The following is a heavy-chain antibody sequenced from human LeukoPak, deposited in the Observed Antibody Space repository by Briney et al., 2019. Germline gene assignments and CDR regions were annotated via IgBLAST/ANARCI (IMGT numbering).Heavy chain of an antibody. CDR2: ISSSSSTI. CDR1: GFTFSSYS. J-gene: IGHJ6*02. CDR3: ARERRAFDILTGYYSPYYYYGMDV. D-gene: IGHD3-9*01. Sequence: GGSLRLSCAASGFTFSSYSMNWVRQAPGKGLEWVSYISSSSSTIYYADSVKGRFTISRDNAKNSLYLQMNSLRAEDTAVYYCARERRAFDILTGYYSPYYYYGMDVWGQGTTVTVSS. V-gene: IGHV3-48*04.